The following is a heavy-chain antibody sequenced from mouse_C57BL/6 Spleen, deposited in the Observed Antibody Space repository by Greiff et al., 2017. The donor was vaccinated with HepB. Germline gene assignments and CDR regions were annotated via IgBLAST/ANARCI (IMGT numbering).Heavy chain of an antibody. CDR1: GFTFSDYG. Sequence: EVQGVESGGGLVKPGGSLKLSCAASGFTFSDYGMHWVRQAPEKGREWVAYISSGSSTIYYADTVKGRFTISRDNAKNTLFLQMTSLRSEDTAMYYCARPRVDDGYYNAMDYWGQGTSVSVSS. V-gene: IGHV5-17*01. CDR2: ISSGSSTI. D-gene: IGHD2-3*01. CDR3: ARPRVDDGYYNAMDY. J-gene: IGHJ4*01.